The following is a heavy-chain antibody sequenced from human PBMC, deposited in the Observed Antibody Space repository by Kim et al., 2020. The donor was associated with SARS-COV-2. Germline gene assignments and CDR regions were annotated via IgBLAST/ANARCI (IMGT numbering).Heavy chain of an antibody. V-gene: IGHV1-2*02. J-gene: IGHJ4*02. CDR3: ARGSVSGWFD. D-gene: IGHD6-19*01. Sequence: GTNYAQKFQGRVTMTRDTSISTAYMELSRLRSDDTAVYYCARGSVSGWFDWGQGTLVTVSS. CDR2: GT.